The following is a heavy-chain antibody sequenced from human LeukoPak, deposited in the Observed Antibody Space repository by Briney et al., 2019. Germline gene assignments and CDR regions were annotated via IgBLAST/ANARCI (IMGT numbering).Heavy chain of an antibody. CDR3: AKHPSYDFWSGYNNWFDP. CDR2: ISGSGGST. J-gene: IGHJ5*02. V-gene: IGHV3-23*01. CDR1: GFTFSSYA. D-gene: IGHD3-3*01. Sequence: GGSLRLSCAASGFTFSSYAMSWVRQAPGKGLEWVSAISGSGGSTYYADSVKGRFTISRDNSKNTLYLQMNSLRAEDTAVYYCAKHPSYDFWSGYNNWFDPWGQGTLVTVSS.